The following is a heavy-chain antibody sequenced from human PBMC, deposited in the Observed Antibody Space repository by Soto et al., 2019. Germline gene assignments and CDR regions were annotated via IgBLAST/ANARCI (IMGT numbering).Heavy chain of an antibody. CDR2: IYYSGST. D-gene: IGHD1-1*01. Sequence: ASETLSLTCTVSGGSISSSSYYWGWIRQPPGKGLEWIGSIYYSGSTYYNPSLKSRVTISVDTSKNQFSLKLSSVTAADTAVYYCARTTADPVPLDYWGQGTLVTVSS. CDR1: GGSISSSSYY. J-gene: IGHJ4*02. V-gene: IGHV4-39*01. CDR3: ARTTADPVPLDY.